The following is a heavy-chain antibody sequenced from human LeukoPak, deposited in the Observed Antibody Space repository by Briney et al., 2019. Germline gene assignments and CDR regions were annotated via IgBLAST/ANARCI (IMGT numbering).Heavy chain of an antibody. J-gene: IGHJ4*02. D-gene: IGHD3-10*01. CDR1: GFTFSGYA. CDR2: ISYDGSNE. CDR3: ARVGYDASGPFSYFDC. V-gene: IGHV3-30-3*01. Sequence: GRSLRLSCAASGFTFSGYAMHWVRQAPGKGLAWVAVISYDGSNEYYADSVKGRFTISRDNSKNTLYLQMNSLIDDGRAVGYFARVGYDASGPFSYFDCWGQGTLVTVSS.